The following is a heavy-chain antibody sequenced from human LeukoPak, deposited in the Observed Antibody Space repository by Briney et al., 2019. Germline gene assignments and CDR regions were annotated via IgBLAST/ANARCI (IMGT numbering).Heavy chain of an antibody. D-gene: IGHD6-13*01. CDR3: VRAGRVATED. J-gene: IGHJ4*02. V-gene: IGHV3-21*01. CDR2: ISSSSSYI. CDR1: GFTFSSYS. Sequence: GGSLRLSCAASGFTFSSYSMNWVRQAPGKGLEWVSSISSSSSYIYYADSVKGRFTISRDNAKNSLYLQMNSLRAEDTAIYYCVRAGRVATEDWGQGTLVTVSS.